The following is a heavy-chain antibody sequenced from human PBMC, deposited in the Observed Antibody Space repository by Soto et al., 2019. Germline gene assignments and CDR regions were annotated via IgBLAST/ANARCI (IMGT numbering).Heavy chain of an antibody. CDR3: ASDMTGPKDY. D-gene: IGHD3-9*01. V-gene: IGHV3-74*01. J-gene: IGHJ4*02. CDR2: INPDGSYT. CDR1: GFTFSNYC. Sequence: GVSLRLSCAASGFTFSNYCIHWVRQAPGKGLVWVSRINPDGSYTSYADSVKGRFTISRDNAKSTLYLQMNSLRAEDTAVYYCASDMTGPKDYWGQGTLVTVSS.